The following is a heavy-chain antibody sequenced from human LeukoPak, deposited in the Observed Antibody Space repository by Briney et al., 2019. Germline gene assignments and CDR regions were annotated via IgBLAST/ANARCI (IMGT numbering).Heavy chain of an antibody. CDR1: DDSFSSHY. J-gene: IGHJ4*02. CDR3: ARAVVVVPAATPYYFDY. CDR2: INHSGST. Sequence: SETLSLTCAVSDDSFSSHYWTWIRQPPGKGLEWIGEINHSGSTNYNPSLKSRVTISVDTSKNQFSLKLSSVTAADTAVYYCARAVVVVPAATPYYFDYWGQGTLVTVSS. V-gene: IGHV4-34*01. D-gene: IGHD2-2*01.